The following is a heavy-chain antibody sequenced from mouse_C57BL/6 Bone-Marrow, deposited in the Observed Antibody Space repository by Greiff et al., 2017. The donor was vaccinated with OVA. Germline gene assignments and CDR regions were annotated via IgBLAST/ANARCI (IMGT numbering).Heavy chain of an antibody. CDR2: IDPENGDT. CDR1: GFNIKDDY. J-gene: IGHJ2*01. D-gene: IGHD2-1*01. CDR3: ITGGNYFYYFDH. V-gene: IGHV14-4*01. Sequence: VQLQQSGAELVRPGASVKLSCTASGFNIKDDYMHWVKQRPEQGLEWIGWIDPENGDTEYASKFQGKATITADTSSNTAYLQLSSLTSEDTAVYYWITGGNYFYYFDHWGQGTTLTVSS.